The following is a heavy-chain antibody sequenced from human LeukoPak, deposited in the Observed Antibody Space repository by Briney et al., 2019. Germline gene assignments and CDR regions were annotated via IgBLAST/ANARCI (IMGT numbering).Heavy chain of an antibody. V-gene: IGHV4-61*02. CDR3: ARAAGYSSSWYGY. D-gene: IGHD6-13*01. J-gene: IGHJ4*02. Sequence: PSQTLSLTCTVSGGSINSGSYYWSWIRQPAGKGLEWIGRIYTSGSTNYNPSLKSRVTISVDTSKNQFSLKLSSVTAADTAVYYCARAAGYSSSWYGYWGQGTLVTVSS. CDR2: IYTSGST. CDR1: GGSINSGSYY.